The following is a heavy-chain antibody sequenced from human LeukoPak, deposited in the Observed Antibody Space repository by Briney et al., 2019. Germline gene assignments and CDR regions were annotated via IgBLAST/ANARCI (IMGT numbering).Heavy chain of an antibody. J-gene: IGHJ6*03. Sequence: TSETLSLTCTVSGGSISSGSYYWSWIRQPAGKGLEWIGRIYTSGSTNYNPSLKSRVTISLDTSKNQFSLKLSSVTAADTAVYYCARGQRGSVWFGELIPQDYYYYMDVWGKGTTVTISS. CDR3: ARGQRGSVWFGELIPQDYYYYMDV. CDR1: GGSISSGSYY. D-gene: IGHD3-10*01. V-gene: IGHV4-61*02. CDR2: IYTSGST.